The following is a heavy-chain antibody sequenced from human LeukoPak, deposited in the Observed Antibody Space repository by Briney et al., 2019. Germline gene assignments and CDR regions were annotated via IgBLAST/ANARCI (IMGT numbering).Heavy chain of an antibody. D-gene: IGHD3-10*01. CDR2: SNDSGST. CDR1: GGSFSGSY. J-gene: IGHJ5*02. CDR3: ARVRVWFGHNWIDP. Sequence: TSETLSLTCVVNGGSFSGSYWSWIRQPPGKGLEWIGESNDSGSTKYNSSLKSRVTISVDTSKKQFSPTLSSVTAADTAVYYCARVRVWFGHNWIDPWGRGTLVTVSS. V-gene: IGHV4-34*01.